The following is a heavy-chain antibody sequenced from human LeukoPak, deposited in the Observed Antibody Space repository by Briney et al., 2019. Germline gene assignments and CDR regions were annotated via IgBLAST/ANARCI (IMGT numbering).Heavy chain of an antibody. D-gene: IGHD6-6*01. J-gene: IGHJ4*02. CDR1: GGSISRSSYY. CDR2: IYYSGST. CDR3: ARQVLDGAARFDVGRSD. V-gene: IGHV4-39*01. Sequence: SETLSLTCTVSGGSISRSSYYWGWIRQPPGKGLEWIGSIYYSGSTYYNPSLKSRVTISVDTSKNQFSLKLSSVTAADTAVYYCARQVLDGAARFDVGRSDWGQGTLVTVSS.